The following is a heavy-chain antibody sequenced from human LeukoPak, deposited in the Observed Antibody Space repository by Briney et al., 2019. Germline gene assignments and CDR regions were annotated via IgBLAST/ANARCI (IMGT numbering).Heavy chain of an antibody. CDR2: MNPNSGNT. CDR3: ARGWFGQLLQDY. D-gene: IGHD3-10*01. CDR1: GYTFTSYD. J-gene: IGHJ4*02. V-gene: IGHV1-8*01. Sequence: ASVKLSCKASGYTFTSYDINWVRQATGQGPEWMGWMNPNSGNTGHAQQFQGRVTMTRTTSTSTAYMELSSLRSDDTAVYYCARGWFGQLLQDYWGQGTLVTVSS.